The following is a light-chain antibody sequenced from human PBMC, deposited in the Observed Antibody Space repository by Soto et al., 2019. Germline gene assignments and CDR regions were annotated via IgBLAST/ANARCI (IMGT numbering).Light chain of an antibody. CDR3: ATWDDSLNRVV. Sequence: QPVLIQPPSASETPGQRVTISCSGSSSNIGSNTVFWYQQLPGTAPKLLIYTDHQRPSGVPGRFSGSRSGTSASLAISGLQSEDEADYYCATWDDSLNRVVFGGGTKVTVL. J-gene: IGLJ2*01. V-gene: IGLV1-44*01. CDR2: TDH. CDR1: SSNIGSNT.